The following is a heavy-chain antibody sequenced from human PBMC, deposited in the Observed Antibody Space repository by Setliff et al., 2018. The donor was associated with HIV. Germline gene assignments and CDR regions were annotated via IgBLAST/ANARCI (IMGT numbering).Heavy chain of an antibody. V-gene: IGHV3-74*01. D-gene: IGHD3-22*01. CDR3: ARMHYYDSSGYYGFFQH. CDR1: GFTFSNYW. CDR2: INSDGSSI. J-gene: IGHJ1*01. Sequence: GGSLSLSCATSGFTFSNYWMNWVRQAPGKGLVWVSRINSDGSSIDYADSVKARFTISRDNAENTVYLQMNSLRAEDTAVYYCARMHYYDSSGYYGFFQHWGQGTLVTVSS.